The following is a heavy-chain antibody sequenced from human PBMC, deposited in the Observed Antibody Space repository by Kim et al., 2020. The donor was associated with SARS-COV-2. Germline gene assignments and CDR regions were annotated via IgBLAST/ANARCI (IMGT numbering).Heavy chain of an antibody. CDR2: IWYDGSNK. CDR1: GFTFSNYG. D-gene: IGHD3-10*01. J-gene: IGHJ4*02. Sequence: GGSLRLSCAASGFTFSNYGIHWVRQAPGKGLEWVAIIWYDGSNKYYADSVKGRFTISRDNSKNTLYLQMNSLRAEDTAVYYCARGTGAHFDYWGQGTLVTVSS. CDR3: ARGTGAHFDY. V-gene: IGHV3-33*01.